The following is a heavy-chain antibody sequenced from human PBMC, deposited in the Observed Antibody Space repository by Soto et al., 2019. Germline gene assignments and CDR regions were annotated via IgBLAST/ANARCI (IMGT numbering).Heavy chain of an antibody. Sequence: ASVKVSCKASGYTFTSYYMHWVRQAPGQGLEWMGIINPSGGSTSYAQKFQGRVTMTRDTSTSTVYMELSSLRSEDTAVYYCARDRHIVATIGYYYGMDVWGQGTTVTVSS. V-gene: IGHV1-46*01. D-gene: IGHD5-12*01. CDR1: GYTFTSYY. CDR3: ARDRHIVATIGYYYGMDV. J-gene: IGHJ6*02. CDR2: INPSGGST.